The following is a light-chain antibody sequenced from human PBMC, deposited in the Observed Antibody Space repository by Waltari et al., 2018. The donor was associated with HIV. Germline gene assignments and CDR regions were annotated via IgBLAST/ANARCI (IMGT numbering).Light chain of an antibody. CDR2: DND. V-gene: IGLV1-47*02. CDR1: SSNIGSNY. J-gene: IGLJ2*01. Sequence: SVLTQPPSASGTPGQRVTISCSGSSSNIGSNYVFWYQQVPGTAPKLLLYDNDQRPSGVPDLVSGSTSGTSASLAISVLRPEDEADYYCATWDASLSGLLFGGGTKLTVL. CDR3: ATWDASLSGLL.